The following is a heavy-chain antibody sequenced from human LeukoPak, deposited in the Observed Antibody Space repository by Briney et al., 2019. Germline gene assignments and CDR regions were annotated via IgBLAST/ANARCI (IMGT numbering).Heavy chain of an antibody. J-gene: IGHJ4*02. D-gene: IGHD3-22*01. CDR3: ARDGYYYDSSGYPYYFDY. CDR2: ISYDGSNK. Sequence: GGSLRLSCAASGFTFSSYAMHWVCQAPGKGPEWVAVISYDGSNKYYADSVKGRFTISRDNSKNTLYLQMNSLRAEDTAVYYCARDGYYYDSSGYPYYFDYWGQGTLVTVSS. V-gene: IGHV3-30*04. CDR1: GFTFSSYA.